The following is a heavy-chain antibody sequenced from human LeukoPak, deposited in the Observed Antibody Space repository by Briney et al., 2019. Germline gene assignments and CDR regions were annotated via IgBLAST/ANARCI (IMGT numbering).Heavy chain of an antibody. Sequence: GGSLRLSCAASGFTFSDYYMTWIRQAPGKGLEWVSYISGSGGSTYYADSVKGRFTISRDNSKNTLYLQMNSLRAEDTAVYYCVRESLRQQWLVRREEYYYMDVWGKGTTVTISS. CDR1: GFTFSDYY. CDR3: VRESLRQQWLVRREEYYYMDV. V-gene: IGHV3-11*01. CDR2: ISGSGGST. D-gene: IGHD6-19*01. J-gene: IGHJ6*03.